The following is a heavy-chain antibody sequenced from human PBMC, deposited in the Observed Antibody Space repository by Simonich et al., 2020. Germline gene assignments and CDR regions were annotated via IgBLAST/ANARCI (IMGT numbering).Heavy chain of an antibody. CDR1: GFTFSSYW. CDR2: INGEGRSQ. CDR3: ARDYSNYDAFDI. Sequence: EVQLVESGGGLVQPGGSLRLSCAASGFTFSSYWMHWVRQAPGKGRGEFTRINGEGRSQSYADSGKGRVTISRANAKNTLYLQMNSLRAEDTAVYYCARDYSNYDAFDIWGQGTMVTVSS. J-gene: IGHJ3*02. D-gene: IGHD4-4*01. V-gene: IGHV3-74*01.